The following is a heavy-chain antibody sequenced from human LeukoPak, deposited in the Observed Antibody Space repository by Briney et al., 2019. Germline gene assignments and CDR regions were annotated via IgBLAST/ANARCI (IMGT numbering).Heavy chain of an antibody. CDR1: GGTFSSYA. V-gene: IGHV1-46*01. CDR2: INPSGGST. Sequence: GASVKVSCKASGGTFSSYAISWVRQAPGQGLEWMGIINPSGGSTSYAQKFQGRVTMTRDTSTSTVYMELSSLRSEDTAVYYCARDRDSSGYGLGYWGQGTLVTVSS. D-gene: IGHD3-22*01. J-gene: IGHJ4*02. CDR3: ARDRDSSGYGLGY.